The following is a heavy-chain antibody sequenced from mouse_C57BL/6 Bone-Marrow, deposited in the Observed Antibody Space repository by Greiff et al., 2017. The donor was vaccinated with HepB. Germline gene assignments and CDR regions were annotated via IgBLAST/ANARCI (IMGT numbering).Heavy chain of an antibody. J-gene: IGHJ2*01. CDR1: GYTFTSYW. CDR2: IDPSDSYT. V-gene: IGHV1-69*01. Sequence: QVQLQQPGAELVMPGASVKLSCKASGYTFTSYWMHWVKQRPGQGLEWIGEIDPSDSYTNYNQKFKGKSTVTVEKSSSTAYMQLSSLTSEDSAVYYCAREDTTVVADFDYWGQGTTLTVSS. CDR3: AREDTTVVADFDY. D-gene: IGHD1-1*01.